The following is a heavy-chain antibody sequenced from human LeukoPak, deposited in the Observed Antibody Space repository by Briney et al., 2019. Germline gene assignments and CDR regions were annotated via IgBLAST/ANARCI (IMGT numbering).Heavy chain of an antibody. CDR3: AREEHGSGRPFDY. CDR2: ISSSSSYI. CDR1: GFTFSSYS. D-gene: IGHD3-10*01. Sequence: GGSLRLSCAASGFTFSSYSMNWVRQAPGKGLEWVSSISSSSSYIYYADSVKGRFTISRDNAKSPLYLQMNSLRAEDTAVYYCAREEHGSGRPFDYWGQGTLVTVSS. V-gene: IGHV3-21*01. J-gene: IGHJ4*02.